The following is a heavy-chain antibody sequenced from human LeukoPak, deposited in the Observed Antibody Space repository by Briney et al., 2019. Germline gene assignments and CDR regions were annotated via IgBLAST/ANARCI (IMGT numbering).Heavy chain of an antibody. CDR3: ARAGNYYGSGSYYTDF. Sequence: GGSLRLSCAASEFPFNGYWMSWVRQAPGKGLECVANINQDGTEKYYVDSVRGRFTISRDNAKNSLYLQMNSLTAEDTAVYYCARAGNYYGSGSYYTDFWGQGILVTVSS. J-gene: IGHJ4*02. CDR1: EFPFNGYW. CDR2: INQDGTEK. V-gene: IGHV3-7*01. D-gene: IGHD3-10*01.